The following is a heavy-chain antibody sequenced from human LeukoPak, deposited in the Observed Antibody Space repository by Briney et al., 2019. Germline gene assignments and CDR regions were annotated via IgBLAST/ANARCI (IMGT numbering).Heavy chain of an antibody. J-gene: IGHJ4*02. CDR1: GFTFSSYW. V-gene: IGHV3-7*01. D-gene: IGHD2-15*01. CDR3: ARRANTVVPSGFAC. CDR2: IKEDGSEK. Sequence: PGGSLRLSCAVSGFTFSSYWMNWVRQAPGKGLEWVANIKEDGSEKYYVDSVKGRFTISRDNDRNSVYLQMNSLRGEDTAVYYCARRANTVVPSGFACWGQGTLVTVSS.